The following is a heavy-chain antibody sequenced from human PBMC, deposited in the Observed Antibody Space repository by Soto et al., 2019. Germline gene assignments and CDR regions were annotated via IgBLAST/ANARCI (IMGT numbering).Heavy chain of an antibody. V-gene: IGHV5-51*01. CDR2: IYPDDSDT. J-gene: IGHJ6*02. CDR3: ARQGGTDWQNYYGMDV. Sequence: RGVSLKISCKASGYRFTSYWIGRVRQIPGKGLEWMGIIYPDDSDTRYSPSFQGQVTISVDKSITTASLQWSSLKASDTAIYYCARQGGTDWQNYYGMDVLGQGTTVTVSS. D-gene: IGHD3-9*01. CDR1: GYRFTSYW.